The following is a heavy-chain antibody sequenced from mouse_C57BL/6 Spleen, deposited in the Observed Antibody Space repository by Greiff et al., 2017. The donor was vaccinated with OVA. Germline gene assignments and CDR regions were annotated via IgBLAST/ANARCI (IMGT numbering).Heavy chain of an antibody. V-gene: IGHV1-53*01. J-gene: IGHJ1*03. CDR1: GYTFTSYW. CDR2: INPSNGGT. CDR3: AREHYYGSSPWYFDV. D-gene: IGHD1-1*01. Sequence: QVHVKQPGTELVKPGASVKLSCKASGYTFTSYWMHWVKQRPGQGLEWIGNINPSNGGTNYNEKFKSKATLTVDKSSSTAYMQLSSLTSEDSAVYYCAREHYYGSSPWYFDVWGTGTTVTVSS.